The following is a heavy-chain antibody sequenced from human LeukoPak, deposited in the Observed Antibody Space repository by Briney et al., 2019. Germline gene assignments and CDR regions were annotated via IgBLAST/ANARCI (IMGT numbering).Heavy chain of an antibody. J-gene: IGHJ4*02. V-gene: IGHV3-21*01. CDR2: ISSSSSYI. CDR3: AREGYCSSTSCYIYFDY. D-gene: IGHD2-2*02. CDR1: GFTFSSYS. Sequence: PGGSLRLSCAASGFTFSSYSMNWVRQAPGKGLEWVSSISSSSSYIYYADSVKGRFTISRDNVKNSLYLQMNSLRAEDTAVYYCAREGYCSSTSCYIYFDYWGQGTLVTVSS.